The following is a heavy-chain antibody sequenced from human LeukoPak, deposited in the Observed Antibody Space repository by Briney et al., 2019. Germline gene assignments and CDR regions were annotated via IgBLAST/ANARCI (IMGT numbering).Heavy chain of an antibody. D-gene: IGHD3/OR15-3a*01. Sequence: PGGSLRLSCVVSGFTFNKSWMNWVRQAPGKGLQWVANMDPSGSQKRYVDSVRGRFTISKDSPGTSLYLDMHSLRAEDTAIYYCAIWTSGNYWGQGTLVTVSS. CDR2: MDPSGSQK. CDR1: GFTFNKSW. J-gene: IGHJ4*02. CDR3: AIWTSGNY. V-gene: IGHV3-7*01.